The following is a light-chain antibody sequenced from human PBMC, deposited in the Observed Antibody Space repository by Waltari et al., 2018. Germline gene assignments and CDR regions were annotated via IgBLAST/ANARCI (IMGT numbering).Light chain of an antibody. Sequence: QSALTQPPSASGSPGQSVTISCTGTSGDVGDHNFVSWYQQHPGQAPQLIIYEVTARPSGVPDRFSGSKSGNTASLTVSGLQAEDEADYFCSSHAGSNNFVFGSGTKVSVL. V-gene: IGLV2-8*01. CDR1: SGDVGDHNF. J-gene: IGLJ1*01. CDR2: EVT. CDR3: SSHAGSNNFV.